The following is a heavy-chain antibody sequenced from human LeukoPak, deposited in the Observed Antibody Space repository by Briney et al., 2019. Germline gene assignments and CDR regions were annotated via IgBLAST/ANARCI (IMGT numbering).Heavy chain of an antibody. CDR2: ISWNSGSI. J-gene: IGHJ4*02. D-gene: IGHD3-22*01. CDR3: AKGPMIRGPFDY. CDR1: GFTFDDYA. V-gene: IGHV3-9*01. Sequence: PGGSLRLSRAASGFTFDDYAMHWVRQAPGKGLEWVSGISWNSGSIGYADSVKGRFTISRDNAKNSLYLQMNSLRAEDTALYYCAKGPMIRGPFDYWGQGTLVTVSS.